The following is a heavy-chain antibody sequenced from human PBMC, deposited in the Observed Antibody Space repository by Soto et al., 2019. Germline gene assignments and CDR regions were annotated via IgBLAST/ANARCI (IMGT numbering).Heavy chain of an antibody. CDR3: ATTVVTAAFDY. J-gene: IGHJ4*02. Sequence: PGGSLRLSCAASGFNFNNAWMNWVRQAPGKGLEWVGRIRSKPDGGTIEYAAPLEGRFTISRDDSKKQLYLQMNSLNVDDTGMYYCATTVVTAAFDYWGQGALVTVSS. CDR1: GFNFNNAW. CDR2: IRSKPDGGTI. D-gene: IGHD2-15*01. V-gene: IGHV3-15*05.